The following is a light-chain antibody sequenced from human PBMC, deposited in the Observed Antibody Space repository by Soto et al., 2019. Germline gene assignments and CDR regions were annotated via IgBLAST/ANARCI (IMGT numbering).Light chain of an antibody. Sequence: QSALTQPASVSGSPGQSITISCTGTNSDVGAYNYVSWYQQHPDKAPKLMIYEVTNRPSGVSNRFSGSKSGNTASLTISGLQAEDEADYYCSSYTSSSIFYFFGTGTKLTVL. CDR3: SSYTSSSIFYF. CDR2: EVT. V-gene: IGLV2-14*01. J-gene: IGLJ1*01. CDR1: NSDVGAYNY.